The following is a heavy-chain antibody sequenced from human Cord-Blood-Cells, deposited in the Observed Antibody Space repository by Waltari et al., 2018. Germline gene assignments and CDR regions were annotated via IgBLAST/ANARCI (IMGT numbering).Heavy chain of an antibody. J-gene: IGHJ3*02. Sequence: QVQLVQSGAEVKKPGASVKVSCKASGYTFTVYYMHWVRQAPGQGLEWMGWINPTSGGTNYAQKFQGRVTMTRDTSISTAYMELSRLRSDDTAVYYCARVKRAVDAFDIWGQGTMVTVSS. V-gene: IGHV1-2*02. CDR3: ARVKRAVDAFDI. CDR1: GYTFTVYY. D-gene: IGHD2-21*01. CDR2: INPTSGGT.